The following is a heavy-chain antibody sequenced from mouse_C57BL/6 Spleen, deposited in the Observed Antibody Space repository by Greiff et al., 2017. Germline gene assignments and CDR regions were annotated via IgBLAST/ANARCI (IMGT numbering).Heavy chain of an antibody. CDR3: AGDSSGYGFAY. V-gene: IGHV3-6*01. J-gene: IGHJ3*01. CDR2: ISYDGSN. CDR1: GYSITSGYY. D-gene: IGHD3-2*02. Sequence: ESGPGLVKPSQSLSLTCSVTGYSITSGYYWNWIRQFPGNKLEWMGYISYDGSNNYNPSLKNRISITRDTSKNQFFLKLNSVTTEDTATYYCAGDSSGYGFAYWGQGTLVTVSA.